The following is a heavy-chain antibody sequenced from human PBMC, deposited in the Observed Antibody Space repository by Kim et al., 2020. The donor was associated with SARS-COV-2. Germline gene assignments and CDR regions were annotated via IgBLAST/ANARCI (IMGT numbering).Heavy chain of an antibody. Sequence: GGSLRLSCSASGFTFSDYAIHWVRRTPGLGLQYVSATTRDGDGSFYADPVQDRLTIFRDNSKNTLFLQMSGLRIEDTAIYYCVRYGRSYGAVHWGQGTLVSLS. V-gene: IGHV3-64D*06. CDR3: VRYGRSYGAVH. CDR1: GFTFSDYA. J-gene: IGHJ4*02. CDR2: TTRDGDGS. D-gene: IGHD3-16*01.